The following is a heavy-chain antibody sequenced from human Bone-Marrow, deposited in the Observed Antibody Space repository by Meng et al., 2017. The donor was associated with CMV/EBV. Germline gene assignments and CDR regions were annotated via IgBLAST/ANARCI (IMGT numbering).Heavy chain of an antibody. D-gene: IGHD1-26*01. CDR3: AKDLSSSIVGATNAFDI. CDR1: GFTFTDLW. V-gene: IGHV3-11*01. CDR2: ISSSAGTI. J-gene: IGHJ3*02. Sequence: GESLKISCVASGFTFTDLWMTWVRQAPGKGLELVSYISSSAGTIYYADSVKGRFTISRDNAKNSLYLQMNSLRAEDTALYYCAKDLSSSIVGATNAFDIWGQGTMVTVSS.